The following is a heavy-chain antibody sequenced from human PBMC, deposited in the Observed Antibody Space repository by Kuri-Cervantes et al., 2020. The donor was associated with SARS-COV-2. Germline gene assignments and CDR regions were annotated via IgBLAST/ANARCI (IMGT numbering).Heavy chain of an antibody. V-gene: IGHV3-30*18. Sequence: GGSLRLSCAASGFTFRSYGMHWVRQAPGKGLEWVAVISYDGSNKYYADSVKGRFTISRDNSKNTLYLQMNSLRAEDTAVYYCAKDPRGPYGMDVWGQGTTVTVSS. CDR3: AKDPRGPYGMDV. J-gene: IGHJ6*02. CDR1: GFTFRSYG. CDR2: ISYDGSNK.